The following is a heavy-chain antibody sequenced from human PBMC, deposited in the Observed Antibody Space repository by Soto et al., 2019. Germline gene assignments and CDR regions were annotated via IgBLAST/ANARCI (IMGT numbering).Heavy chain of an antibody. J-gene: IGHJ2*01. CDR1: GFTFGAFA. CDR2: LSGGGGST. CDR3: AKTQRATTVVTRYWYFDL. D-gene: IGHD4-17*01. Sequence: GGSLRLSCAAPGFTFGAFAMAWVRQRPGNGLEWVSSLSGGGGSTYYNNSVRGRFTISRDNSNSTLFLQMNNLRAEDTAVYFCAKTQRATTVVTRYWYFDLWGRGTMVTVSS. V-gene: IGHV3-23*01.